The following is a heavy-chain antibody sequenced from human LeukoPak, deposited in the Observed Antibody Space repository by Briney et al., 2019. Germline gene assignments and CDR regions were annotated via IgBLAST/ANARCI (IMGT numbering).Heavy chain of an antibody. J-gene: IGHJ4*02. CDR3: ARMKLATTSSFDY. V-gene: IGHV4-30-2*01. CDR1: GGSISSGGYS. Sequence: SQTLSLTCAVSGGSISSGGYSWSWIRQPPGKGLEWIGYIYHSGSTNYNPSLKSRVTISVDTSKNQFSLKLSSVTAADTAVYYCARMKLATTSSFDYWGQGTLVTVSS. CDR2: IYHSGST. D-gene: IGHD5-24*01.